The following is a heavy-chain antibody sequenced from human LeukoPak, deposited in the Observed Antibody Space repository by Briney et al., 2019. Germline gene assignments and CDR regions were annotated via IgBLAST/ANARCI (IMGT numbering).Heavy chain of an antibody. D-gene: IGHD2-2*02. CDR2: IYYSGST. CDR1: GGSISSGDYY. Sequence: SQTLSLTCTVSGGSISSGDYYWSWIRQPPGKGLEWIGYIYYSGSTYYNPSLKSRVAISVDTSKNQFSLKLSSVTAADTAVYYCARLPDTRYCSSTSCYTAAVTAFDIWGQGTMVTVSS. V-gene: IGHV4-30-4*08. J-gene: IGHJ3*02. CDR3: ARLPDTRYCSSTSCYTAAVTAFDI.